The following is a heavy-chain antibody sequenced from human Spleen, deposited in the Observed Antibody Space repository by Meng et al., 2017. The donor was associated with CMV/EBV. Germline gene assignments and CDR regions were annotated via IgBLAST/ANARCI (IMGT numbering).Heavy chain of an antibody. CDR2: IRYDGSNK. D-gene: IGHD2-21*01. V-gene: IGHV3-30*02. Sequence: GESLKISCAASGFTFSSYGMHWVRQAPGKGLEWVAFIRYDGSNKYYADSVKGRFTISRDNSKNTLYLQMNSLRAEDTAVYYCAKGSVVVVIATPFDYWGQGTLVTVSS. J-gene: IGHJ4*02. CDR3: AKGSVVVVIATPFDY. CDR1: GFTFSSYG.